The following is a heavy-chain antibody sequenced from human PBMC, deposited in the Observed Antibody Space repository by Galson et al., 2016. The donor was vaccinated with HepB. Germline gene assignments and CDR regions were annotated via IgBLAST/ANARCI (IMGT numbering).Heavy chain of an antibody. CDR3: AKLGEGSGESWVDY. Sequence: SVKVSCKASGGTFGSFALTWLRQAPGQGFEWMGRIIPDLGTTIYAQNFQGKVTISADASTNTAYIELSNLRPEDTAVYYCAKLGEGSGESWVDYWGQGTLVTVSS. V-gene: IGHV1-69*11. CDR2: IIPDLGTT. CDR1: GGTFGSFA. D-gene: IGHD3-10*01. J-gene: IGHJ4*02.